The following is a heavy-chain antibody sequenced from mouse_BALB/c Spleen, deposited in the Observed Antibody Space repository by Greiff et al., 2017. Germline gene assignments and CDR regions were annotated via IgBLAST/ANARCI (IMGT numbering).Heavy chain of an antibody. CDR3: AKEGDGAWFAY. V-gene: IGHV2-5-1*01. Sequence: QVQLQQSGPSLVQPSQCLSITCTVSGFSLTSYGVYWVRQSPGKGLEWLGAIWRGGSTDYNAAFMSRLSITKDNAKSQVFFKMNSLQADDTAIYYCAKEGDGAWFAYWGQGTLVTVSA. CDR1: GFSLTSYG. CDR2: IWRGGST. D-gene: IGHD2-13*01. J-gene: IGHJ3*01.